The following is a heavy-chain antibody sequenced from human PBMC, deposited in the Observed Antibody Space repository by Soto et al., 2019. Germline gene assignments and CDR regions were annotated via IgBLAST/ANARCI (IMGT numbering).Heavy chain of an antibody. D-gene: IGHD1-7*01. CDR2: IYRTGST. CDR3: ASRDPGTSVDY. J-gene: IGHJ4*02. Sequence: KSSETLSLTCAVSGASFTSNDWWTWVRQPPGRGLEWIGEIYRTGSTNYNPSLKSRVTISLDKSENQFSLKVTSLTAAGTAVYYCASRDPGTSVDYWGQGTLVT. CDR1: GASFTSNDW. V-gene: IGHV4-4*02.